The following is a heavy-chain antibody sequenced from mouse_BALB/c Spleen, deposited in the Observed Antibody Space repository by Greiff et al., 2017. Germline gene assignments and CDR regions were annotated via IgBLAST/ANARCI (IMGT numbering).Heavy chain of an antibody. CDR3: SRDDGYYWFAY. V-gene: IGHV1-74*01. D-gene: IGHD2-3*01. CDR2: IDPSDSET. J-gene: IGHJ3*01. Sequence: QQSCKASGYTFTSYWMNWVKQRPGRGLEWIGRIDPSDSETHYNQKFKDKATLTVDKSSSTAYIQLSSLTSEDSAVYYCSRDDGYYWFAYWGQGTLVTVSA. CDR1: GYTFTSYW.